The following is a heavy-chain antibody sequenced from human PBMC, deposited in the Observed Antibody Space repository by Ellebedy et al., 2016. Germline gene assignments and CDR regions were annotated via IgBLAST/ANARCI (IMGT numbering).Heavy chain of an antibody. CDR1: GFTFSSYS. CDR2: ISSSSSTI. D-gene: IGHD5-18*01. V-gene: IGHV3-48*04. Sequence: GGSLRLSXAASGFTFSSYSMNWVRQAPGKGLEWVSYISSSSSTIYYADSVKGRFTISRDNAKNSLYLQMNSLRAEDTAVYYCARSRGRTAMVKWAPYYYYGMDVWGQGTTVTVSS. CDR3: ARSRGRTAMVKWAPYYYYGMDV. J-gene: IGHJ6*02.